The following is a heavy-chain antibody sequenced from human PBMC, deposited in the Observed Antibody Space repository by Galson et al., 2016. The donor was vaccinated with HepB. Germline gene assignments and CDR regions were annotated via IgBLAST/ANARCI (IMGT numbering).Heavy chain of an antibody. CDR1: GASISNNYW. CDR2: IYQTGTA. CDR3: TRGTLVTAATMAFDY. V-gene: IGHV4-4*02. Sequence: SETLSPTCAVSGASISNNYWWGWVRQSPDKGLEWIGEIYQTGTANYNPSFTRRATIAVDTSKNQISLRLDSVTAADTAVYYCTRGTLVTAATMAFDYWGQGTLVSVSS. D-gene: IGHD4-23*01. J-gene: IGHJ4*02.